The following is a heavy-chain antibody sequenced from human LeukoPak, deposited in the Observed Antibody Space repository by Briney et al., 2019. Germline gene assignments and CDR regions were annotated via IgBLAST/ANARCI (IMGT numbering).Heavy chain of an antibody. V-gene: IGHV3-23*01. Sequence: GGSLRLSCAASGFTFSSYAMSWVRQAAGKGLEWVSAISGSGGSTYYADSVKGRFTISRDNSKNTLYLQMNSLRAEDTAVYYCASQRGIAAAGNYWGQGTLVTVSS. CDR3: ASQRGIAAAGNY. J-gene: IGHJ4*02. CDR1: GFTFSSYA. D-gene: IGHD6-13*01. CDR2: ISGSGGST.